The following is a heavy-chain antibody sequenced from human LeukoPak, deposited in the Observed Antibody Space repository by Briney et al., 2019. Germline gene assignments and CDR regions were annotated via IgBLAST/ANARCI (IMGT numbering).Heavy chain of an antibody. CDR2: IYHSGST. CDR3: ARDPGYYGSGSYLDY. V-gene: IGHV4-30-2*01. D-gene: IGHD3-10*01. Sequence: SETLSLTCTVSGDSINNGGYYWSWIRQPPGKGLEWIGYIYHSGSTYYNPSLKSRVTISVDRSKNQFSLKLSSVTAADTAVYYCARDPGYYGSGSYLDYWGQGTLVTVSS. CDR1: GDSINNGGYY. J-gene: IGHJ4*02.